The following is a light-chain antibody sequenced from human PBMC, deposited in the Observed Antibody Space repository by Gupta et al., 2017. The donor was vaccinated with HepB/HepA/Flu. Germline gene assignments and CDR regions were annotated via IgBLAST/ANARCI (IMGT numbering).Light chain of an antibody. J-gene: IGLJ2*01. CDR2: SNN. CDR1: SSNIGTNT. Sequence: QSVLTQPPSASGTHEQRVTISCSGSSSNIGTNTVNWYQQLPGTAPKLLIYSNNQRPSGVPDRFSGSKSGTSASLAISGLQSDDEADYYCAAWDDNLNGVVFGGGTKLTVL. CDR3: AAWDDNLNGVV. V-gene: IGLV1-44*01.